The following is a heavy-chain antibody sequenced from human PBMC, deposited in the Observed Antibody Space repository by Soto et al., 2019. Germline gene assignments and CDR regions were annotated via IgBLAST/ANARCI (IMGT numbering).Heavy chain of an antibody. V-gene: IGHV4-4*07. D-gene: IGHD3-16*01. J-gene: IGHJ4*02. CDR3: ARDTGEPFPRYYFDY. CDR2: IYTSGST. Sequence: PSETLSLTCTVSGGSISSYYWRWIRQPAGKGLEWIGRIYTSGSTNYNPSLKSRVTMSVDTSKNQFSLKLSSVTAADTAVYYCARDTGEPFPRYYFDYWGQGTLVTVSS. CDR1: GGSISSYY.